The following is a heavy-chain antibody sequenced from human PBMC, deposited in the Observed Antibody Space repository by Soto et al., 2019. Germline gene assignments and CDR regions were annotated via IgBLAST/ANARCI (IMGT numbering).Heavy chain of an antibody. D-gene: IGHD2-15*01. CDR3: ASLIVVVVAATSYYYYGMDV. CDR2: IIPIFGTA. CDR1: GGTFSSYD. V-gene: IGHV1-69*06. J-gene: IGHJ6*02. Sequence: QVQLVQSGAEVKKPGSSVKVSSKASGGTFSSYDISWVRQAPGQGLEWMGGIIPIFGTANYARKFQGRVTITADKSTSTAHMELSSLRSEDTAVYYCASLIVVVVAATSYYYYGMDVWGQGTTVTVSS.